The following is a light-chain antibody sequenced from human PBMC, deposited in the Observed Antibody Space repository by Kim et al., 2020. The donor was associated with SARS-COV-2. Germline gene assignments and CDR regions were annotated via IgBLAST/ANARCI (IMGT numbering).Light chain of an antibody. CDR1: QSVSSN. V-gene: IGKV3-15*01. J-gene: IGKJ4*01. CDR2: GAS. CDR3: QQYSHWPLT. Sequence: EIVMTQFPATLSVSPGERATLSCRASQSVSSNLAWYQQKPGQAPRLLIYGASTRATGIPGRFSCSGSGTEFTLTISSLQSEDFAVYYCQQYSHWPLTFGGGTKVDIK.